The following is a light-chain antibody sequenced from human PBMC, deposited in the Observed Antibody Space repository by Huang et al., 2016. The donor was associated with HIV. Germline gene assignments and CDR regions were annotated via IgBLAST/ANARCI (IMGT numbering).Light chain of an antibody. CDR1: QSLLHSNGYNY. CDR2: LAS. CDR3: MQALQKGT. Sequence: DIMMTQSPLSLPVTPGEPASISCRSSQSLLHSNGYNYLDWYLQKPGQSPQLLIYLASYRASGVPDRFSGGGSGTDFILKISRVEAEDVGVYYCMQALQKGTFGQGTRLEIK. V-gene: IGKV2-28*01. J-gene: IGKJ5*01.